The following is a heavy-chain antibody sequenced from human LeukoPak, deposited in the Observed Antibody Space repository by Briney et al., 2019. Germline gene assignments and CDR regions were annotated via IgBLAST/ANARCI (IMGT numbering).Heavy chain of an antibody. CDR3: ASRPLSTYYFDY. D-gene: IGHD4/OR15-4a*01. CDR1: GGSISSGRYF. Sequence: PSQTLSLTCTVSGGSISSGRYFWSWIRQPAGKGLEWVGRIFTSGTTNYNPSLRSRVTISVDTSKNQFSLKVSSVTAADTAVYYCASRPLSTYYFDYWGQGTLVTVSS. V-gene: IGHV4-61*02. J-gene: IGHJ4*02. CDR2: IFTSGTT.